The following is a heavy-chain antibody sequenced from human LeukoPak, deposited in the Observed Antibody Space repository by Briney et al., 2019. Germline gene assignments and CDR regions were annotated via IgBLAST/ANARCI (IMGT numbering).Heavy chain of an antibody. CDR2: ISYDGSNK. Sequence: GGSLRLSCAASGFTFSSYAMHWVRQAPGKELEWVAVISYDGSNKYYADSVKGRFTISRDNSKNTLYLQMNSLRAEDTAVYYCARARGQWLADAFDIWGQGTMVTVSS. CDR1: GFTFSSYA. J-gene: IGHJ3*02. D-gene: IGHD6-19*01. CDR3: ARARGQWLADAFDI. V-gene: IGHV3-30-3*01.